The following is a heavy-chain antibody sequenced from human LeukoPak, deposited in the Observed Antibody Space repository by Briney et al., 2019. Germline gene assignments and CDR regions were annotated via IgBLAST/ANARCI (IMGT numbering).Heavy chain of an antibody. CDR1: GFTFSDYY. D-gene: IGHD3-10*01. CDR3: ARERRYYYGSGSPMGLDP. V-gene: IGHV3-11*01. CDR2: ISSSGSTI. J-gene: IGHJ5*02. Sequence: GGSLRLSCAASGFTFSDYYMSWIRQAPGKGLEWVSYISSSGSTIYYADSVKGRFTISRDNPRNTLYLQMNSLRAEDTAVYYCARERRYYYGSGSPMGLDPWGQGTLVTVSS.